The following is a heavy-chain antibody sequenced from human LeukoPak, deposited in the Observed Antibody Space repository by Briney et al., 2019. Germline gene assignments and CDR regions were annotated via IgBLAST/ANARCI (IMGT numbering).Heavy chain of an antibody. D-gene: IGHD6-13*01. J-gene: IGHJ4*02. Sequence: GESLKIPCKGSGYSFTSYWIGRVRQMPGKGLEWMGIIYPGDSDTRYSPSFQGQVTISADKSISTAYLQWSSLKASDTAMYYCARKSHSSSWTHFDYWGQGTLVTVSS. CDR3: ARKSHSSSWTHFDY. CDR1: GYSFTSYW. V-gene: IGHV5-51*01. CDR2: IYPGDSDT.